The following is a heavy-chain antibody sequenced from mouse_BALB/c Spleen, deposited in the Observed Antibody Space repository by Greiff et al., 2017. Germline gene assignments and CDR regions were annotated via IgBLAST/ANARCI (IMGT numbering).Heavy chain of an antibody. D-gene: IGHD2-4*01. V-gene: IGHV3-2*02. Sequence: EVLLVESGPGLVKPSQSLSLTCTVTGYSFTSYYAWYWIRQLPGNKLEWMGYISYSGNTSYNPTLKSRISITRDTSKNQFFLQLNSVTTEDTATYYCARYDYGYAMDYWGQGTSVTVSS. CDR3: ARYDYGYAMDY. CDR2: ISYSGNT. J-gene: IGHJ4*01. CDR1: GYSFTSYYA.